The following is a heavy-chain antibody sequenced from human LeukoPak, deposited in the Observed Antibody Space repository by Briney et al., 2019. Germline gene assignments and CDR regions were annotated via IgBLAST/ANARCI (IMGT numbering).Heavy chain of an antibody. CDR1: GGSISSYH. V-gene: IGHV4-59*08. Sequence: SETLSLTCTVSGGSISSYHWSWIRQPPGKGLEWIGYIYYSGSTNYNPSLKSRVTISVDTSKNQFSLKLSSVTAADTAVYYCARWYSSGWRAFDYWGQGTLVTVSS. CDR3: ARWYSSGWRAFDY. CDR2: IYYSGST. D-gene: IGHD6-19*01. J-gene: IGHJ4*02.